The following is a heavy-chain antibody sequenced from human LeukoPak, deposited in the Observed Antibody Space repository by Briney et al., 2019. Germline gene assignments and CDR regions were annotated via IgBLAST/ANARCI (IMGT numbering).Heavy chain of an antibody. Sequence: ASVKLSCKASGYTFTGYYMHWVRPAPGQGLEVMGWIKPNSGVTMYAQKYQARFNMTRDTSISTAYMELRRLRSDDTGVYYCARDGPRKPFDYWGQGTLFPVPS. J-gene: IGHJ4*02. CDR2: IKPNSGVT. CDR1: GYTFTGYY. V-gene: IGHV1-2*02. CDR3: ARDGPRKPFDY.